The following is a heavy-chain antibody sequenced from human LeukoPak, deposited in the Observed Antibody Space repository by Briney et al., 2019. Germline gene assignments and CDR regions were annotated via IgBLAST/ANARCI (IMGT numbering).Heavy chain of an antibody. D-gene: IGHD2-2*01. CDR3: ASDCSSTSCLNTLDSYG. V-gene: IGHV4-30-2*01. Sequence: SETLSLTCTVSGGSISSGGYYWSWIRQPPGKGLEWIGYIYHSGSTYYNPSLKSRVTISVDRSKNQFSLKLSSVTAADTAVYYCASDCSSTSCLNTLDSYGWSQGTLVTVSS. CDR2: IYHSGST. CDR1: GGSISSGGYY. J-gene: IGHJ4*02.